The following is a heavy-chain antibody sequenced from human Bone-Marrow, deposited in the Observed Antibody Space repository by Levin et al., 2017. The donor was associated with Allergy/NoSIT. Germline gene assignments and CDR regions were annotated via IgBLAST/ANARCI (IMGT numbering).Heavy chain of an antibody. J-gene: IGHJ6*02. Sequence: SVKVSCKASGGTFSSYAIIWVRQAPGQGLEWMGGIIPIFDTANYAQKFQGRVTITADKSTSTAYMELSSLRSEDTAVYYCAGTEQWLVQYYYYYGMDVWGQGTTVTVSS. V-gene: IGHV1-69*06. CDR2: IIPIFDTA. CDR1: GGTFSSYA. D-gene: IGHD6-19*01. CDR3: AGTEQWLVQYYYYYGMDV.